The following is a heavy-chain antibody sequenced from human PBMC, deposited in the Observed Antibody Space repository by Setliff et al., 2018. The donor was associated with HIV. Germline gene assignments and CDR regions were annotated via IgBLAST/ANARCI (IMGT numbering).Heavy chain of an antibody. J-gene: IGHJ2*01. CDR3: ARDQTDGGNGEWRFRPRDYWYFDL. D-gene: IGHD2-15*01. CDR1: GGTFSLHY. Sequence: KPSETLSLTCAVSGGTFSLHYYTWIRQSPLRGLEWIGEINHSGGTRYNPSLESRVTMSLDSSRKQFSLRLISVTAADTAVYYCARDQTDGGNGEWRFRPRDYWYFDLWGRGTLVTVSS. CDR2: INHSGGT. V-gene: IGHV4-34*01.